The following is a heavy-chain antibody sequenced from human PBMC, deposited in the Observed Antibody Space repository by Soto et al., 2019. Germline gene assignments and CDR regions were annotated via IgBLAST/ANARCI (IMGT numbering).Heavy chain of an antibody. CDR1: GYKFTSSW. CDR2: IFPIDSDT. CDR3: ARKDKSGYFNWFDP. Sequence: ESLKISCRTSGYKFTSSWIAWVRQMPGKGLEWMGIIFPIDSDTRYSPSFQGQVTISADRSTSTVFLQWASLKASDTAVYFCARKDKSGYFNWFDPWGQGTLVTVSS. V-gene: IGHV5-51*01. J-gene: IGHJ5*02. D-gene: IGHD3-22*01.